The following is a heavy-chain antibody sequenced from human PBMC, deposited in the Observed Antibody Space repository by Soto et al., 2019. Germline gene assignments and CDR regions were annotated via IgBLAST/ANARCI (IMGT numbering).Heavy chain of an antibody. V-gene: IGHV1-8*01. D-gene: IGHD6-19*01. CDR1: GYTFTSHD. Sequence: QVPLVQSGPEVKKPGASVKVSCKASGYTFTSHDINWVRQATGQGLEWMGWMDPNRGLRGYAQKFQARVTMTSNTSISTAYVELSSLRSEDTAVYYCARVKIAVTGAVDAFDVWGQGTVVTVSS. J-gene: IGHJ3*01. CDR2: MDPNRGLR. CDR3: ARVKIAVTGAVDAFDV.